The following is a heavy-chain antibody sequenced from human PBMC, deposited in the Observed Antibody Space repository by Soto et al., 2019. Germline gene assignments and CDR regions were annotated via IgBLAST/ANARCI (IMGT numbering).Heavy chain of an antibody. V-gene: IGHV2-5*02. CDR2: IYWDDDE. J-gene: IGHJ4*02. Sequence: QITLKESGPTLVQPTQTLTLTCDFSGFSLTTGGVGVGWVRQPPGEALEWLALIYWDDDERYNPSLKTRLTITKEPSKSQVVLIMTNMDPVDTATYYCAHSRNLITEDAHVGDFDYWGEGTLVTVAS. CDR1: GFSLTTGGVG. CDR3: AHSRNLITEDAHVGDFDY. D-gene: IGHD2-21*01.